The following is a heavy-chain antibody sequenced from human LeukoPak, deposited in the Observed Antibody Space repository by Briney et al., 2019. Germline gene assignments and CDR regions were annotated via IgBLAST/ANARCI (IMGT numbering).Heavy chain of an antibody. J-gene: IGHJ4*02. Sequence: GASLQISCKGSGSIFTSYWIGWVRQLPGKGLEWMGIIYPGDSDTRYSPSFQGQVTISADKSISTPYLQWSSLKASDTAMYYCARSPSELFDYWGQGTLVTVSS. CDR1: GSIFTSYW. CDR3: ARSPSELFDY. V-gene: IGHV5-51*01. D-gene: IGHD1-7*01. CDR2: IYPGDSDT.